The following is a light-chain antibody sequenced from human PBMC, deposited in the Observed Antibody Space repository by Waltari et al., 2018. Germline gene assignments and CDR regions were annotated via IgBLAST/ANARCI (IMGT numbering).Light chain of an antibody. CDR2: DAS. CDR3: QSRANWPPYS. V-gene: IGKV3-11*01. CDR1: QYIDNY. J-gene: IGKJ2*01. Sequence: EVVLTQSPATLSLSPGERVTLSCRASQYIDNYLAWYQQRPGQAPRLLIYDASTRATGVPPLFSGSCSWPSFSLPLLLLEPEDFAVYYCQSRANWPPYSFGQGTRVDI.